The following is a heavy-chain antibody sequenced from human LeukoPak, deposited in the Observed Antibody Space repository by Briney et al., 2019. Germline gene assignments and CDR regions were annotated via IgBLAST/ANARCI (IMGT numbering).Heavy chain of an antibody. V-gene: IGHV3-48*01. CDR2: VSGSGSTV. CDR3: VRQFAS. Sequence: PGGSLGLSCAASGFTFGDHIMNWVRQLPGKRLEWVAYVSGSGSTVYYADSVKGRFTVSRDNGKSSLYPQMNSLRVEDTALYYCVRQFASWGQGTLVTVSS. J-gene: IGHJ4*02. CDR1: GFTFGDHI.